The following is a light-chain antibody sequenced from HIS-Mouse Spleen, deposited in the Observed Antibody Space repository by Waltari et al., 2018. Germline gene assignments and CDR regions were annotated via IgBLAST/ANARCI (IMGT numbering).Light chain of an antibody. CDR1: SSDVGGYNY. V-gene: IGLV2-11*01. J-gene: IGLJ3*02. Sequence: QSALTHPRPVSGSPGQSVTISCTGTSSDVGGYNYVSWYHQHPGKAPKLMSDDVSKRTSGVPVRFSGSKSGNTASLTISGLQAEDEADYYCCSYAGSYTWVLGGGTKLTVL. CDR3: CSYAGSYTWV. CDR2: DVS.